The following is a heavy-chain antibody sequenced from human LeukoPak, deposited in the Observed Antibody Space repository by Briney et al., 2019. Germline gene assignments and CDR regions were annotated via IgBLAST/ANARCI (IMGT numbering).Heavy chain of an antibody. CDR2: IPCSGNT. J-gene: IGHJ6*03. Sequence: PSETLSLTCTVSAGSISSSDYYWGWIRQSPGKGLEWIGRIPCSGNTYYNPSLKSRVTISVDTSKNHFSLRLSSVTAADTAVYYCARLTHSYYSDTSGYYPYYYMDVWGKGTRVTVSS. CDR1: AGSISSSDYY. V-gene: IGHV4-39*02. CDR3: ARLTHSYYSDTSGYYPYYYMDV. D-gene: IGHD3-22*01.